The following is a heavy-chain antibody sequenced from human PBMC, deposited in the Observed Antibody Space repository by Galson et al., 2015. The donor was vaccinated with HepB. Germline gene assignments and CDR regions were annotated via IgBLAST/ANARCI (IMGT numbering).Heavy chain of an antibody. CDR2: MSSSGGTR. CDR3: VRAALGWFDP. J-gene: IGHJ5*02. V-gene: IGHV3-11*01. CDR1: GFTFSDYY. Sequence: SLRLSCAASGFTFSDYYMSWIRQAPGKGLEWVSYMSSSGGTRFYADSVKGRFTISRDNAKNSLHLQMNSLRAEDTAVYYCVRAALGWFDPWGQGTLVTVSS. D-gene: IGHD6-25*01.